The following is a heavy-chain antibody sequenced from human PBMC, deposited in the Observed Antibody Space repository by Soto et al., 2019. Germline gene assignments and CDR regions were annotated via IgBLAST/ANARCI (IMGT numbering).Heavy chain of an antibody. Sequence: QVQLQESAPGLVNPPQTMSLTCTVSGGSISSGGDYWSWLRQHPGKGLEWIWYTYYSGSTYYNPFIECRVTRSGDTSNNRFSRKLSSVTAADTAVYYCARVFLASAGTHGMDVWGQGTTVTVSS. CDR1: GGSISSGGDY. D-gene: IGHD6-13*01. J-gene: IGHJ6*02. CDR3: ARVFLASAGTHGMDV. V-gene: IGHV4-31*03. CDR2: TYYSGST.